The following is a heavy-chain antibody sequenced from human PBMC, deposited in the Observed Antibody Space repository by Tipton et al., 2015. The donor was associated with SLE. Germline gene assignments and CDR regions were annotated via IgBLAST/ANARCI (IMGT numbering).Heavy chain of an antibody. Sequence: TLSLTCAVYGGSISSGGYYWSWIRQHPGKGLEWIGYIYYSGSTNYNPSLKSRVTISVDTSKNQFSLKLTSVTAADTAVYYCARLGGWSGPYYFDYWGQGTLVTVSS. CDR1: GGSISSGGYY. D-gene: IGHD3-3*01. CDR2: IYYSGST. J-gene: IGHJ4*02. CDR3: ARLGGWSGPYYFDY. V-gene: IGHV4-31*11.